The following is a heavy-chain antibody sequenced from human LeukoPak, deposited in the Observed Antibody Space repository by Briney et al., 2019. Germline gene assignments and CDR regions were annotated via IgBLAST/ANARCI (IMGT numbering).Heavy chain of an antibody. CDR2: INTDGSST. V-gene: IGHV3-74*01. J-gene: IGHJ3*02. CDR1: GFTFSSYW. Sequence: GGSLRLSCAASGFTFSSYWMHWVRQAPGKGLVWVSRINTDGSSTSYADSVKGRFTISRDNAKNTLFLQMNSLRVEDTAVYYCARDYNWGSDGFDIWGQGTMVTVSS. D-gene: IGHD1-1*01. CDR3: ARDYNWGSDGFDI.